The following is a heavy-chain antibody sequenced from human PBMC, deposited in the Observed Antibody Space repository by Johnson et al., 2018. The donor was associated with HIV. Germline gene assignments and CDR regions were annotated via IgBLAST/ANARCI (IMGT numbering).Heavy chain of an antibody. CDR2: IKQDGSEK. CDR3: ARVLRLPRLGAFDI. J-gene: IGHJ3*02. CDR1: GFTFDDYG. Sequence: VQLVESGGGVVRPGGSLRLSCAASGFTFDDYGMSWVRQAPGKGLEWVANIKQDGSEKYYVDSVKGRFTISRDNAKNSLYRQMNSLRAEDTAVYYCARVLRLPRLGAFDIWGQGTMVTVSS. D-gene: IGHD5-12*01. V-gene: IGHV3-7*01.